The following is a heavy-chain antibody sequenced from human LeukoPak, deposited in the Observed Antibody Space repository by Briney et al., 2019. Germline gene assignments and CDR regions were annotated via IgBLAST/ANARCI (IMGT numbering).Heavy chain of an antibody. J-gene: IGHJ5*02. V-gene: IGHV3-74*01. Sequence: GGLLRLSCAASGFTFSSYWMHWVRQAPGKGLVWVSRINTDGSSTSYADSVKGRFTISRDNAKNTLYLQMNSLRAEDTAVYYCARVGAVAGTGWFDAWGQGSLVTVSS. CDR2: INTDGSST. D-gene: IGHD6-19*01. CDR1: GFTFSSYW. CDR3: ARVGAVAGTGWFDA.